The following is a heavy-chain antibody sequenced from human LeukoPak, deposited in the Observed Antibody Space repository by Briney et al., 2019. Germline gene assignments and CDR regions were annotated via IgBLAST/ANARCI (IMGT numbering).Heavy chain of an antibody. CDR2: IIPIFGTA. J-gene: IGHJ3*02. V-gene: IGHV1-69*13. Sequence: SVKVSCKASGYTFTGYYMHWVRQAPGQGLEWMGGIIPIFGTANYAQKFQGRVTITADESTSTAYMELSSLRSEDTAVYYCAREYYYDSSGYYEDIWGQGTMVTVSS. CDR1: GYTFTGYY. D-gene: IGHD3-22*01. CDR3: AREYYYDSSGYYEDI.